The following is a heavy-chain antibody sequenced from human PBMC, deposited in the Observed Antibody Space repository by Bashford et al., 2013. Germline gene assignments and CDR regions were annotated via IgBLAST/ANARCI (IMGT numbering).Heavy chain of an antibody. CDR2: ISAHNGDT. CDR3: ARGCSSTSLGCLDP. V-gene: IGHV1-18*01. Sequence: ASVKVSCKASGYTFDTYGFNWVRQAPGQGLEWVGWISAHNGDTNYAQNFKGRVTMTTDTSTTTAYMELRSLRSDDTAVYYCARGCSSTSLGCLDPWGQGTLVTVSS. J-gene: IGHJ5*02. CDR1: GYTFDTYG. D-gene: IGHD2-2*01.